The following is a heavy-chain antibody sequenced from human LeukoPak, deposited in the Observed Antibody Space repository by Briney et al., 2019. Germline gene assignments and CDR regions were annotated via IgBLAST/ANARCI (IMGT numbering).Heavy chain of an antibody. Sequence: SETLSLTCAVYGGSFSGYYWSWIRQPPGKGLEWIGEINHSGSTNYNPSLKSRVTISVDTSKNQFSLKLSSVTAADTAVYYCARGIRYFDWLLLGYYFDSWGQGTLVTVSS. D-gene: IGHD3-9*01. J-gene: IGHJ4*02. CDR1: GGSFSGYY. CDR2: INHSGST. CDR3: ARGIRYFDWLLLGYYFDS. V-gene: IGHV4-34*01.